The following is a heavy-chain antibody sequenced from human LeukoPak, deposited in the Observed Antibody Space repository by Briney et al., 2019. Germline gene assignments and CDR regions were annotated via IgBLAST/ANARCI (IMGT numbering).Heavy chain of an antibody. CDR2: INPNSGGT. V-gene: IGHV1-2*02. CDR1: GHTFTGYY. Sequence: VASVKVSCKASGHTFTGYYLHWVRQAPGQGLEWMGWINPNSGGTNYAQRFQGRVTMTRDTSISTAYMELSRLRSDDTAVYYCAAHRGGRGYSYGLDYWGQGTLVTVSS. CDR3: AAHRGGRGYSYGLDY. J-gene: IGHJ4*02. D-gene: IGHD5-18*01.